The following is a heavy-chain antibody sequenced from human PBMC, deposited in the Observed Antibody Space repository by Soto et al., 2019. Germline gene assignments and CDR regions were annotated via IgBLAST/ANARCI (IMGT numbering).Heavy chain of an antibody. CDR3: ARDYPYFKVAASGGMDV. J-gene: IGHJ6*02. D-gene: IGHD6-19*01. V-gene: IGHV4-59*01. CDR2: IYSSGST. Sequence: SETLSLTCSVSGGSIDNFYWSWIRQPPGKGLEWIGYIYSSGSTNYNPSLKSRVTISVDRSKNQFSLKLSSVTAADTAVYFCARDYPYFKVAASGGMDVWGQGTTVTVSS. CDR1: GGSIDNFY.